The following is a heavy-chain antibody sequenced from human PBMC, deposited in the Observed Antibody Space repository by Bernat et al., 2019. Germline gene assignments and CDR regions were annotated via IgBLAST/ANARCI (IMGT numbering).Heavy chain of an antibody. CDR2: ITHSGST. J-gene: IGHJ5*02. D-gene: IGHD3-10*01. Sequence: QVQLQQWGAGLLKPSETLSLTCAVYGGSLSGYYWSWIRQSPGKGLEWIGEITHSGSTNYNPSLKSRVTISVDTSKNQFSLKLRSVTAADTAVYYCARFYGSGSSTWGQVTLVTVSS. CDR3: ARFYGSGSST. V-gene: IGHV4-34*01. CDR1: GGSLSGYY.